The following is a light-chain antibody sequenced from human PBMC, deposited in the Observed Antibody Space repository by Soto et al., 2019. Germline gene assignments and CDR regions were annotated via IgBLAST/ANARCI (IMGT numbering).Light chain of an antibody. V-gene: IGKV1-9*01. J-gene: IGKJ1*01. CDR1: QGISSY. CDR2: AAS. CDR3: QQVNSYPRT. Sequence: DIQLTQSPSFLSASVGDRVTITCRASQGISSYLAWYQQKPGKAPNLLISAASTLQSGVPSRFSGSGSGTEFTLTISSLQPEDFATYYCQQVNSYPRTFGQGTKVEIK.